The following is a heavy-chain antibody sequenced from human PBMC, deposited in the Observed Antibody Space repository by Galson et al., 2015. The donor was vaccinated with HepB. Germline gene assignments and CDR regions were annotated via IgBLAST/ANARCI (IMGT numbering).Heavy chain of an antibody. D-gene: IGHD3-16*01. CDR1: GFTFSTYA. CDR2: ISGSGGST. CDR3: AAHYGWGAVGNWFDP. V-gene: IGHV3-23*01. J-gene: IGHJ5*02. Sequence: SLRLSCAASGFTFSTYAMNWVRQAPGKGLEWVSAISGSGGSTYYADSVKGRFTISRDNSKNTLYLQMNSLRAEDTAVYYCAAHYGWGAVGNWFDPWGQGTLVTVPS.